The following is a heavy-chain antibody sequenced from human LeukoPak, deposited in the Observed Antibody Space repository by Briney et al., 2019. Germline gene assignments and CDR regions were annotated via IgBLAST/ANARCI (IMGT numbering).Heavy chain of an antibody. CDR1: GGSFSGYY. V-gene: IGHV4-34*01. CDR2: INHSGST. D-gene: IGHD3-10*01. CDR3: ARQLEYYYGSGSHQSPYFDY. J-gene: IGHJ4*02. Sequence: KPSETLSLTCAVDGGSFSGYYWSWIRQPPGKGLEGIGKINHSGSTNYNPSLKSRVTISVDTSKNQFSLKLSSVTAADTAVYYCARQLEYYYGSGSHQSPYFDYWGQGTLVTVSS.